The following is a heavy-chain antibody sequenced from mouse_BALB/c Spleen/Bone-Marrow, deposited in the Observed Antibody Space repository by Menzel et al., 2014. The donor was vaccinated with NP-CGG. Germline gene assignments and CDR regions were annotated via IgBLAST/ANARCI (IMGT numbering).Heavy chain of an antibody. CDR2: IDPSDSET. CDR3: TGGVLFAY. D-gene: IGHD2-14*01. CDR1: GYSFTTYW. Sequence: VQLQQSGPQLVRPGASVKISCKASGYSFTTYWMHWVKQRPGQGLEWIGMIDPSDSETILNQKFKDKATLTGDKSSGTAYMQLRSPTSEDSAVYYCTGGVLFAYWGQGTLVTVS. J-gene: IGHJ3*01. V-gene: IGHV1S127*01.